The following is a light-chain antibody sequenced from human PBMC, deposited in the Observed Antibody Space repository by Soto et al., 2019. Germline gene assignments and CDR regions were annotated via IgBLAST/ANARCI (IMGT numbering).Light chain of an antibody. J-gene: IGLJ1*01. CDR2: EIN. V-gene: IGLV1-40*01. CDR1: SSNIGAGYE. CDR3: QSYDSSLSGYV. Sequence: QSVLTQPPSVSEAPGQRVTISCTGSSSNIGAGYEAHWYQQVPGTAPKLLIYEINNRPSGVPDRFSGSKSGNSASLAITGLQAEDEAEYYCQSYDSSLSGYVFGTGTKLTVL.